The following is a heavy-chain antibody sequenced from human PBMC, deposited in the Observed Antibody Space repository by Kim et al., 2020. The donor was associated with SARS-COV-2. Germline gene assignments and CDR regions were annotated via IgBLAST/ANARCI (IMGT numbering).Heavy chain of an antibody. V-gene: IGHV1-3*01. Sequence: ASVKVSCKASGYTFTSYAMHWVRQAPGQRLEWMGWINAGNGNTKYSQKFQGRVTITRDTSASTAYMELSSLRSEDTAVYYCARGGSTARYYYDSSGYPHFDYWGQGTLVTVSS. J-gene: IGHJ4*02. CDR2: INAGNGNT. CDR3: ARGGSTARYYYDSSGYPHFDY. D-gene: IGHD3-22*01. CDR1: GYTFTSYA.